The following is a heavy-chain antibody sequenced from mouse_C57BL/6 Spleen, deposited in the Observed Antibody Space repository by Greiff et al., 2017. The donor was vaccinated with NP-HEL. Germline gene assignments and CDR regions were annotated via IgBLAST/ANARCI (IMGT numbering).Heavy chain of an antibody. J-gene: IGHJ1*03. CDR2: ISYDGSN. D-gene: IGHD1-2*01. V-gene: IGHV3-6*01. CDR1: GYSITSGYY. Sequence: EVKLMESGPGLVKPSQSLSLTCSVTGYSITSGYYWNWIRQFPGNKLEWMGYISYDGSNNYIPSLKNRISLTRDTSKNQFFLKLNSVTTEDTATYYCARGGHYSWYFDVWGTGTTVTVSS. CDR3: ARGGHYSWYFDV.